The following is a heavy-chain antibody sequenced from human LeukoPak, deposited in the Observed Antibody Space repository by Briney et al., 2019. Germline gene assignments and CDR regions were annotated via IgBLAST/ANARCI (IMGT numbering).Heavy chain of an antibody. CDR2: ISYDGSNK. Sequence: GRSLRLSCAASGFTFSSYAMHWVRQAPGKGLEWVAVISYDGSNKYYADSVKGRFTISRDNSKNTLYLQMNSLRAEDTAVYYCARDTEAFDIWGQGTMVTVSS. J-gene: IGHJ3*02. V-gene: IGHV3-30-3*01. CDR3: ARDTEAFDI. CDR1: GFTFSSYA.